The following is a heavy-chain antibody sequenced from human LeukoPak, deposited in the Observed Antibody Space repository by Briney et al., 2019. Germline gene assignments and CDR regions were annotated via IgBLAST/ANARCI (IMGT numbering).Heavy chain of an antibody. CDR1: GFTFSSYW. Sequence: PGGSLRLSCAASGFTFSSYWMHWVRQAPGKGLVWVSRINTDGSSTSYADSVKGRFTISRDNAKNTLYLQMNSLRAEDTAVYYCVRGYYDFWSGYFDYWGQGTLVTVSS. D-gene: IGHD3-3*01. CDR2: INTDGSST. V-gene: IGHV3-74*01. CDR3: VRGYYDFWSGYFDY. J-gene: IGHJ4*02.